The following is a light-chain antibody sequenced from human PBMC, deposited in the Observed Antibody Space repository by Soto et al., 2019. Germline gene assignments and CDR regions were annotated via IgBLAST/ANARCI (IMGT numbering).Light chain of an antibody. J-gene: IGLJ1*01. CDR1: SSDIGNYNL. CDR3: FSYAGAGTFV. Sequence: QSALTQPASVSGSPGQSITISCTGTSSDIGNYNLVSWFQQHPGKAPKLFIYEVNRRPSGVSDRLSGSKSANTASLPISGLQAEDEADYYCFSYAGAGTFVFGTGTKLTVL. CDR2: EVN. V-gene: IGLV2-23*02.